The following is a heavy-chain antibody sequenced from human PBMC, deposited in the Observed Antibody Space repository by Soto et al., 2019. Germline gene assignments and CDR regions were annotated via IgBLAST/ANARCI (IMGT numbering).Heavy chain of an antibody. J-gene: IGHJ6*02. D-gene: IGHD4-4*01. V-gene: IGHV1-69*18. CDR3: ARVVMTTVPASYYYGMDV. CDR1: GGTFSSYA. Sequence: QVQLVQSGAEVKKPGSSVTVSCKASGGTFSSYAISWVRQAPGQGLEWLGRFIPFIGKANIAQKFQGRVTITADESTSTAYMELTSLRSEDTAVYYCARVVMTTVPASYYYGMDVWGQGTTVTVSS. CDR2: FIPFIGKA.